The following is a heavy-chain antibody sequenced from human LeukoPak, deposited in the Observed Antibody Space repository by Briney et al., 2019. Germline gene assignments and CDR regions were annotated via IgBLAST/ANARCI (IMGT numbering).Heavy chain of an antibody. CDR1: GYTFTGYY. D-gene: IGHD2-2*01. CDR2: INPNSGGT. J-gene: IGHJ4*02. V-gene: IGHV1-2*02. CDR3: ARVDPSGYCSSTGCELSFDY. Sequence: GASVKVSCKASGYTFTGYYMHWVRQAPGQGLEWMGWINPNSGGTNYAQKFQGRVTMTRDTSISTAYMELSRLRSDDTAVYYCARVDPSGYCSSTGCELSFDYWGQGTLVTVSS.